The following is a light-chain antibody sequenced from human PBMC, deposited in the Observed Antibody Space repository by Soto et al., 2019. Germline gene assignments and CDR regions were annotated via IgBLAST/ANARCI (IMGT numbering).Light chain of an antibody. CDR1: SSDVGNYKY. Sequence: QSALTQSPSASGSPGQSVTISCTGTSSDVGNYKYVSWYQQHPGKAPKLMIYEVSKRPSGVPDRFSGSKSGNTASLTVSGLQVEDGADYYCSSYAGSNLWVFGGGTKLTV. V-gene: IGLV2-8*01. J-gene: IGLJ3*02. CDR2: EVS. CDR3: SSYAGSNLWV.